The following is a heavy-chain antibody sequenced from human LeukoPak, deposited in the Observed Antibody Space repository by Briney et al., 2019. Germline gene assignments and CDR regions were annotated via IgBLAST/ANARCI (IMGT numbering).Heavy chain of an antibody. CDR1: GFTFSSSA. J-gene: IGHJ4*02. Sequence: PGGSLRLSCAASGFTFSSSAMSWVRQAPGKGLQWVSAISGSGTNTYYADSVKGRFTISRDNSKNTLYLQMNSLRAEDTAVYYCAKERRGYSYGYIDYWGQGSLVSVSS. D-gene: IGHD5-18*01. CDR3: AKERRGYSYGYIDY. CDR2: ISGSGTNT. V-gene: IGHV3-23*01.